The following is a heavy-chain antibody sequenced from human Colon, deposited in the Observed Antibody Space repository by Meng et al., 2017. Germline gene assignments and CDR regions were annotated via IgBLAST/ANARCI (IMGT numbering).Heavy chain of an antibody. CDR2: VDKSGTFT. CDR1: GFTFRNDA. CDR3: VRGAWLAH. Sequence: VQMLESGGGLVQTGGSLRLSCAASGFTFRNDAMIWVRQGAGKGLEWVSLVDKSGTFTSYADSVKGRFTISRDNSKNTFYLQMNSLRVEDTAVYYCVRGAWLAHWGQGALVTVSS. J-gene: IGHJ4*02. V-gene: IGHV3-23*05. D-gene: IGHD6-19*01.